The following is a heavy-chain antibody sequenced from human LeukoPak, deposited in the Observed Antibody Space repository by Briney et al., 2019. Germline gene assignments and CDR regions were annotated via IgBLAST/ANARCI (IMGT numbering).Heavy chain of an antibody. CDR2: ISYDGSNK. CDR3: AKDRGVTTVTTVDY. V-gene: IGHV3-30-3*01. CDR1: GFTFSSYA. Sequence: PGGSLRLSCAASGFTFSSYAMHWVRQAPGKGLEWVAVISYDGSNKYYADSVKGRFTISRDNSKNTLYLQMNSLRAEDTAVYYCAKDRGVTTVTTVDYWGQGTLVTVSS. J-gene: IGHJ4*02. D-gene: IGHD4-17*01.